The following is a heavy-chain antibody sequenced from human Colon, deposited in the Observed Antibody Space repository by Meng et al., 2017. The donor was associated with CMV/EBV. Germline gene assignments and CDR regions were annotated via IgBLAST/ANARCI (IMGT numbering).Heavy chain of an antibody. J-gene: IGHJ5*02. Sequence: ASVKVSCKASGYTFTGYYMHWVRQAPGQGLEWMGWINPNSGGTNYAQKFQGRVTMTRDTSISTAYMELSRLRSEDTAVYYCARTYCSSTSCKTAREYWFDPWGQGTLVT. CDR1: GYTFTGYY. V-gene: IGHV1-2*02. CDR2: INPNSGGT. D-gene: IGHD2-2*01. CDR3: ARTYCSSTSCKTAREYWFDP.